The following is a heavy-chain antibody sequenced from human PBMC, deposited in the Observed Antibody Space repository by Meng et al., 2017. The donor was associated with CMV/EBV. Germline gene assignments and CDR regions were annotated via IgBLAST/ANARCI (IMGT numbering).Heavy chain of an antibody. CDR1: GGTFSGYT. J-gene: IGHJ6*02. CDR3: ASNSITIFGVVTNTNYYYYGMDV. D-gene: IGHD3-3*01. CDR2: IIPILGIA. V-gene: IGHV1-69*02. Sequence: SVKVSCKASGGTFSGYTISWVRQAPGQGLEWMGRIIPILGIANYAQKFQGRVTITADKSTSTAYMELSSLRSEDTAVYYCASNSITIFGVVTNTNYYYYGMDVWGQGTTVTVSS.